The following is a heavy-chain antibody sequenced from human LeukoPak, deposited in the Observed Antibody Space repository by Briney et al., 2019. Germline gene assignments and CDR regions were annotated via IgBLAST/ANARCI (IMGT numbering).Heavy chain of an antibody. CDR1: GGSISSGGYY. J-gene: IGHJ4*02. Sequence: PSETLALTCTVSGGSISSGGYYWSWIRQHPGKGLEWIGYIYYSGSTYYNPSLKSRVTISVDTSKNQFSLKLSSVTAADTAVYYCATHHYGSGGNYWGQGTLVTVSS. CDR2: IYYSGST. V-gene: IGHV4-31*03. D-gene: IGHD3-10*01. CDR3: ATHHYGSGGNY.